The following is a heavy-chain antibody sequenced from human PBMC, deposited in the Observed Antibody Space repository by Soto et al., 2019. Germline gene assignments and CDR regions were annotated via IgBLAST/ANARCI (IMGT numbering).Heavy chain of an antibody. Sequence: ASVKVSCKSSGYTFTTYYMHWVRQAPGQGLEWMGIINPSSGSTSYAQRFQGRVTMTRDTSTSTVYMDLSSLRSEDTAVYYCARDRGRWLQFAYFDYWGQGTLVTVSS. CDR1: GYTFTTYY. D-gene: IGHD5-12*01. V-gene: IGHV1-46*01. CDR2: INPSSGST. CDR3: ARDRGRWLQFAYFDY. J-gene: IGHJ4*02.